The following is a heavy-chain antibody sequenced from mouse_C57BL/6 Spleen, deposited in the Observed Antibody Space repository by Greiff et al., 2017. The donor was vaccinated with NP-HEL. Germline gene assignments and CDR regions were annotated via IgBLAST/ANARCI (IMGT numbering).Heavy chain of an antibody. Sequence: VQLQQPGAELVQPGASVKLSCKASGYTFTSYWMHWVKQRPGQGLEWIGMIRPNSGSTNYNEKLKSKATLTVDKSSSTAYMQLSSLTSEDSAVYYCARWNIGVGYWGQGTTLTVSS. J-gene: IGHJ2*01. CDR3: ARWNIGVGY. CDR1: GYTFTSYW. D-gene: IGHD1-1*01. CDR2: IRPNSGST. V-gene: IGHV1-64*01.